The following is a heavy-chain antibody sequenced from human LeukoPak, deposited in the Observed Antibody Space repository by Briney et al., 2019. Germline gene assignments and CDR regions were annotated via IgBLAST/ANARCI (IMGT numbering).Heavy chain of an antibody. CDR2: IKGDESYT. V-gene: IGHV3-74*01. D-gene: IGHD4-17*01. CDR3: ASQADSAYGDYN. CDR1: GFTYSRYW. J-gene: IGHJ4*02. Sequence: GGSLRLSCAASGFTYSRYWMHWVRQVPGKGLVWVARIKGDESYTFYAASVKGRFTISRDNAKNTLYLQMNSLRAEDTAVYYCASQADSAYGDYNWGQGTLVTVSS.